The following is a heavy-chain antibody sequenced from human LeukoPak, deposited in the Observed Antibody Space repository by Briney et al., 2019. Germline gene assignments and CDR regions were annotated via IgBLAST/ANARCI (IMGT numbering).Heavy chain of an antibody. J-gene: IGHJ5*02. D-gene: IGHD3-16*02. Sequence: PSETLSLTCTVSGGSISSYYWSWIRQPAGKGLEWIGYIYYSGSTNYNPSLKSRVTISVDTSKNQFSLKLSSVTAADTAVYYCARQGAGMITFGGVIARDWFDPWGQGILVTVSS. CDR2: IYYSGST. CDR3: ARQGAGMITFGGVIARDWFDP. CDR1: GGSISSYY. V-gene: IGHV4-59*01.